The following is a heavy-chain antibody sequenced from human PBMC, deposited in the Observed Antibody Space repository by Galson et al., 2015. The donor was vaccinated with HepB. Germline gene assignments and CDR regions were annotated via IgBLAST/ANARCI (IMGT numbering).Heavy chain of an antibody. Sequence: SLRLSCAASGFTFSSYAMHWVRQAPGKGLEWVAVISYDGSNKYYADSVKGRFTISRDNSKNTLYLQMNCLRAEDTAVYYCAREDSSGWYYFDYWGQGTLVTVSS. CDR2: ISYDGSNK. V-gene: IGHV3-30-3*01. D-gene: IGHD6-19*01. CDR1: GFTFSSYA. J-gene: IGHJ4*02. CDR3: AREDSSGWYYFDY.